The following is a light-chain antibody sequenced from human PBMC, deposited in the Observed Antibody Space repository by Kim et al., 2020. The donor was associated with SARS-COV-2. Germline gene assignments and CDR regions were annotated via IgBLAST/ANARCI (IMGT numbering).Light chain of an antibody. CDR2: GAS. CDR1: QSVRNNS. CDR3: QHYGRSPPFT. Sequence: EIVLTQSPGTLSLSPGEGATLSCRASQSVRNNSLAWYQQKPGQAPRLFIYGASTRATDIPDRFSGRGSGTDFTLTISRLEPADFALYYCQHYGRSPPFTFGQGTKLEIK. J-gene: IGKJ2*01. V-gene: IGKV3-20*01.